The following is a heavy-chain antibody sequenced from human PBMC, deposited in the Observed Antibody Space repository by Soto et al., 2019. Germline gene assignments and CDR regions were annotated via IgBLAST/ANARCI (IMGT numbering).Heavy chain of an antibody. CDR3: AKRQSFDFWSGYLPFFDY. CDR1: GFTFSSYA. CDR2: VGGSGSDT. D-gene: IGHD3-3*01. Sequence: GGSLRLSCAASGFTFSSYAMSWVRQAPGNGLEWVSAVGGSGSDTYYADFVKGRFTVSRDDSKNTLYLHMSSLRVEDTAIYYCAKRQSFDFWSGYLPFFDYWGQGTPVTVSS. V-gene: IGHV3-23*01. J-gene: IGHJ4*02.